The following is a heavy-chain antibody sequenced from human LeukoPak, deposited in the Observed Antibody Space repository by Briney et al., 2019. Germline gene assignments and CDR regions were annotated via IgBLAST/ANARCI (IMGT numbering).Heavy chain of an antibody. D-gene: IGHD3-10*01. V-gene: IGHV4-59*08. CDR3: ARQAGTVRGVFDY. J-gene: IGHJ4*02. CDR2: IYYSGST. CDR1: GGSISSYY. Sequence: SETLSLTCTVSGGSISSYYWSWIRQPPGKGLEWIGYIYYSGSTNYNPSLKSRATISVDTSKNQFSLKLSSVTAADTAVYYCARQAGTVRGVFDYWGQGTLVTVSS.